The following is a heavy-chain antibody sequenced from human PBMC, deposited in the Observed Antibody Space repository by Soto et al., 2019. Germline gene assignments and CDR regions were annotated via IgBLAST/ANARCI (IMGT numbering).Heavy chain of an antibody. CDR1: GGSISSYY. CDR2: IYYSGST. D-gene: IGHD3-16*01. Sequence: SETLSLTCTVSGGSISSYYWSWIRQPPGKGLEWIGYIYYSGSTNYNPSLKSRVTISVDTSKNQFSLKLSSVTAADTAVYYCERARGGGFKSPYFDYWGQGTLVTVSS. CDR3: ERARGGGFKSPYFDY. J-gene: IGHJ4*02. V-gene: IGHV4-59*01.